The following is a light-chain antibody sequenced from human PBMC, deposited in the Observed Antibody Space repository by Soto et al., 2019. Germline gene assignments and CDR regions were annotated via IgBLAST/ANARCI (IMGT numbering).Light chain of an antibody. CDR1: XXXVGSYNL. Sequence: QSAXXXXXSVSXSXXXSXXIXXXXTXXXVGSYNLVSWYQQHPGKAPKLMIXEVSKRPSGVSNRFSGSKSGXTASLTISGLQAEDEADYYCCSYAGSSTFPYVFGTGTKLTVL. CDR2: EVS. CDR3: CSYAGSSTFPYV. J-gene: IGLJ1*01. V-gene: IGLV2-23*02.